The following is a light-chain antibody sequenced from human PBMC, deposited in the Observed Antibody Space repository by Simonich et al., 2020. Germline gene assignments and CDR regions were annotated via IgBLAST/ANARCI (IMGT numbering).Light chain of an antibody. CDR3: SSYTSSSTLV. CDR1: SSDVGIYNL. J-gene: IGLJ3*02. CDR2: DVS. Sequence: QSALTQPASVSGSPGQSITISCTGTSSDVGIYNLVSWYQQHPGKAPKLMIYDVSKRPSGVSNRFSGSKSGNTASLTISGLQAEDEADYYCSSYTSSSTLVFGGGTKLTVL. V-gene: IGLV2-14*02.